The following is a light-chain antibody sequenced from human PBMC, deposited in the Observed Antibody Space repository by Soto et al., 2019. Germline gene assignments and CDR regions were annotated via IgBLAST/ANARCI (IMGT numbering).Light chain of an antibody. CDR1: QSVSTK. J-gene: IGKJ5*01. V-gene: IGKV3-15*01. CDR2: NAS. CDR3: HQYNTWPPHFT. Sequence: EIVMTQSPGILSLSPGETATLSCRASQSVSTKLAWYQQRPGQTPRLLIYNASTRATGVPARFSGGGSVTEFSLTISSLQSDDLAVYYCHQYNTWPPHFTFGPGTRLEIK.